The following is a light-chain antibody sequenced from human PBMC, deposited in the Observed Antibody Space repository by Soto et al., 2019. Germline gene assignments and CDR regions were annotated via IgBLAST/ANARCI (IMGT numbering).Light chain of an antibody. CDR2: STS. J-gene: IGKJ4*01. V-gene: IGKV3-15*01. CDR3: QQSSSTPQT. CDR1: QSVSSL. Sequence: VLTQSPATLSVSPGERVTLSCRASQSVSSLLAWYQQKPGQAPRLLIYSTSTRATGIPARFSGSGSGTEFTLTISSLQSEDFATYYCQQSSSTPQTFGGGTKVDIK.